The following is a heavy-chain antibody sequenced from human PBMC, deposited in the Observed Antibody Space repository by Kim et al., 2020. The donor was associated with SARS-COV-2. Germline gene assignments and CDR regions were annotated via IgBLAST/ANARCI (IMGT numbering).Heavy chain of an antibody. CDR1: GFTFSSYS. CDR2: ISSSSSYI. V-gene: IGHV3-21*01. Sequence: GGSLRLSCAASGFTFSSYSMNWVRQAPGKGLEWVSSISSSSSYIYYADSVKGRFTISRDNAKNSLYRQMNSLRAEDTAVYYCARSRHYYDSSGYYAFDYWGQGTLVTVSS. D-gene: IGHD3-22*01. CDR3: ARSRHYYDSSGYYAFDY. J-gene: IGHJ4*02.